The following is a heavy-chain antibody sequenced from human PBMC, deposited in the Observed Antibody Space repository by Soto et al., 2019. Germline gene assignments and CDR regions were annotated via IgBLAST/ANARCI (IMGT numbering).Heavy chain of an antibody. V-gene: IGHV3-23*01. CDR1: GFTFSSYA. CDR2: ISGSGGST. J-gene: IGHJ4*02. D-gene: IGHD3-9*01. CDR3: AKGGGPDYDILTGYYIMIDY. Sequence: GGSLRLSCAASGFTFSSYAMSWVRQAPGKGLEWVSAISGSGGSTYYADSVKGRFTISRDNSKNTLYLQMNSLRAEDTAVYYCAKGGGPDYDILTGYYIMIDYWGQGTLVTVSS.